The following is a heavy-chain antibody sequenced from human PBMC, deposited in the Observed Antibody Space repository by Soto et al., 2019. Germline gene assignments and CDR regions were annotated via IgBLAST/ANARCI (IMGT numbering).Heavy chain of an antibody. Sequence: XSVKVSCKASVYSFTCYYMHWVRQAPGQGLEWMGWINPNSGGTNYAQKFQGRVTMTRDTSISTAYMELSRLRSDDTAVYYCASRQDTAMVRRSDSWGQGTLVTVSS. V-gene: IGHV1-2*02. CDR2: INPNSGGT. D-gene: IGHD5-18*01. J-gene: IGHJ4*02. CDR3: ASRQDTAMVRRSDS. CDR1: VYSFTCYY.